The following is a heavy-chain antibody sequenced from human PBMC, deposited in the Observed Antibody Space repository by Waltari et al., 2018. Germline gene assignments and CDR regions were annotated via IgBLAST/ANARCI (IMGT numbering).Heavy chain of an antibody. D-gene: IGHD1-1*01. CDR2: IYYSWST. V-gene: IGHV4-30-4*08. J-gene: IGHJ4*02. CDR3: ARDDLMGAPFRY. Sequence: QVQLQESGPGLVKPSQTLSLTCPVSGGPISSGDYYWSWLRQPPGKGLELIGYIYYSWSTYSHPSLKSRVTISVDTSKNQFSLKLSSVTAADTAVYYCARDDLMGAPFRYWGQGTLVTVSS. CDR1: GGPISSGDYY.